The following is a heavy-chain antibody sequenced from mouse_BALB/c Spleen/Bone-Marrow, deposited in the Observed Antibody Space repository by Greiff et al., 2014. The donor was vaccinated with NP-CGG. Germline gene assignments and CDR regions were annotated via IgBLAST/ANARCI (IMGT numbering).Heavy chain of an antibody. D-gene: IGHD3-2*02. CDR2: ISSGGSST. Sequence: EVQVVESGGDLVKPGGSLKLSRVASGFTFSSYGMSWVRQTPDKRLEWVATISSGGSSTYYPASVKGRFTISRDNAKSTLYLQMSSLNSEDTAMYYCTRRPLQANSYFDCWGQGTTLTVSS. CDR1: GFTFSSYG. V-gene: IGHV5-6*01. J-gene: IGHJ2*01. CDR3: TRRPLQANSYFDC.